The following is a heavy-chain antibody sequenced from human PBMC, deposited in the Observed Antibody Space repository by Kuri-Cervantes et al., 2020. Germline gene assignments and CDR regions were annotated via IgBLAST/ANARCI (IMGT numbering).Heavy chain of an antibody. V-gene: IGHV1-69*13. Sequence: SVKVSCKASGGTFSSYAISWVRQAPGQGLEWMGGIIPIFGTANYAQKFQGRVTITADESTSTAYMELRSLRSDDTAVYYCARGAAAVSGYYYGMDVWGQGTTVTVSS. D-gene: IGHD6-13*01. J-gene: IGHJ6*02. CDR3: ARGAAAVSGYYYGMDV. CDR1: GGTFSSYA. CDR2: IIPIFGTA.